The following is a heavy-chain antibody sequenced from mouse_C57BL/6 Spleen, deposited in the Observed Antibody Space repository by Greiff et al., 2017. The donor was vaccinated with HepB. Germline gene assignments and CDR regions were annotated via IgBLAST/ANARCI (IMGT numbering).Heavy chain of an antibody. CDR2: IHPNSGST. CDR1: GYTFTSYW. CDR3: AREGGNLWAIDY. Sequence: QVQLKQPGAELVKPGASVKLSCKASGYTFTSYWMHWVKQRPGQGLEWIGMIHPNSGSTNYNEKFKSKATLTVDKSSSTAYMQLSSLTSEDSAVYYCAREGGNLWAIDYWGQGTSVTVSS. D-gene: IGHD6-1*01. V-gene: IGHV1-64*01. J-gene: IGHJ4*01.